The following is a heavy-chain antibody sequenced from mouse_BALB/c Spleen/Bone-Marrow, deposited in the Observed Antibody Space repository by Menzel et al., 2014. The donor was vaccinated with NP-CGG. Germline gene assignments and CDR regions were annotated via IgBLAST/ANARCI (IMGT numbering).Heavy chain of an antibody. CDR1: GYSFTNYT. CDR2: IVPSSAYS. J-gene: IGHJ2*01. CDR3: AREVTYDGCYGHFDY. D-gene: IGHD2-3*01. V-gene: IGHV1-4*01. Sequence: VQLQQSGAELARPGASVKMSCKASGYSFTNYTIHWVKQRPGQGLEWIAYIVPSSAYSNYNQKFKDRATLTADKSSITAYMQLSSLTSVYSAVYYCAREVTYDGCYGHFDYWGQGTTRTVPS.